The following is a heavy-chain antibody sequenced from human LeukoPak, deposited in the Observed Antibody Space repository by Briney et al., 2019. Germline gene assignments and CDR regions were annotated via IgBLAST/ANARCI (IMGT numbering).Heavy chain of an antibody. D-gene: IGHD6-19*01. CDR2: IIPILGIA. J-gene: IGHJ6*02. Sequence: SVKVSCKASGGTFSSYAISWVRQAPGQGLEWMGRIIPILGIANYAQKFQGRVTITADKSTSTAYMELSSLRSEDTAVYYCARGDRSSGWLYYYSGMDVWGQGTTVTVSS. V-gene: IGHV1-69*04. CDR1: GGTFSSYA. CDR3: ARGDRSSGWLYYYSGMDV.